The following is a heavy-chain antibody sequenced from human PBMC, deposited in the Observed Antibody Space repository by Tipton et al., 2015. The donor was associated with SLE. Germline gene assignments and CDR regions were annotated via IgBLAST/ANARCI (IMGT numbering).Heavy chain of an antibody. V-gene: IGHV4-34*01. J-gene: IGHJ4*02. Sequence: TLSLTCAVYGGSFSGYYWTWIRQTPGKGLEWIGKINHSGSTNYNPSLKSRVTISVDTSKNQFSLKLTSVTAADTAIYFCARGPMTTVTTGFDYWGQGTLVTVSS. CDR2: INHSGST. CDR3: ARGPMTTVTTGFDY. D-gene: IGHD4-11*01. CDR1: GGSFSGYY.